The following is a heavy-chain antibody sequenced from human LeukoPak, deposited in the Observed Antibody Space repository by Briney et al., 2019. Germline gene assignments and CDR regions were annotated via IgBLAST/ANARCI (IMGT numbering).Heavy chain of an antibody. V-gene: IGHV3-23*01. J-gene: IGHJ4*02. CDR2: ISGGGGSI. D-gene: IGHD3-9*01. CDR3: AKCARIGWLPIDY. Sequence: GRSLRLSCAASGFSFSNYAMTWVRQAPGKGLEWVSGISGGGGSIYYADFVKGRLTISRDNSKNTVYLQMNSLRAEDTAVYYCAKCARIGWLPIDYWGQGTLVTVSS. CDR1: GFSFSNYA.